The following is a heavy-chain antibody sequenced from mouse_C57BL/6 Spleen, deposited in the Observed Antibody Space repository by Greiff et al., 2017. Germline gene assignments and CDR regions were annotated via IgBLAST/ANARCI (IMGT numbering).Heavy chain of an antibody. CDR3: ARSTTVVDY. D-gene: IGHD1-1*01. Sequence: QVQLQQPGAELVKPGASVKMSCKASGYTFTSYWITWVKQRPGQGLKWIGDIYPGSGSTNYNEKSKSKATLTVDTSSSTAYMQLSSLTSEDSAVYYCARSTTVVDYWGQGTTLTVSS. CDR1: GYTFTSYW. CDR2: IYPGSGST. V-gene: IGHV1-55*01. J-gene: IGHJ2*01.